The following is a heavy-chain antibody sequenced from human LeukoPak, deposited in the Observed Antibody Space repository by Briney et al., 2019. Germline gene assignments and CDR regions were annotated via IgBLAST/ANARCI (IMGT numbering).Heavy chain of an antibody. CDR2: LNPSGSST. V-gene: IGHV3-23*05. J-gene: IGHJ3*02. Sequence: GGSLRLSCAASGLTFRNYPMNWVRRAPGKGLEWVSVLNPSGSSTYYADSVEGRFTISRDNAKNTLYLQMTSLRGEDSAVYYCARGGKGPGTFDIWGQGTMVTHSS. CDR1: GLTFRNYP. CDR3: ARGGKGPGTFDI. D-gene: IGHD6-25*01.